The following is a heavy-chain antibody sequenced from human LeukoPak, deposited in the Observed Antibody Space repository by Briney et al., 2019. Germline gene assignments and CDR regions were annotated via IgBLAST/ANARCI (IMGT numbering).Heavy chain of an antibody. D-gene: IGHD3-9*01. CDR1: RFPLRSYE. V-gene: IGHV3-48*03. CDR3: AGTDYDILAGYGLDV. Sequence: PGGSLRLSCAASRFPLRSYELNWVRQAPGKGLEWISYISGRGGTTFYADSVKGRFTISRDDTKNSLFLQMSSLRVDDTAVYYCAGTDYDILAGYGLDVWGQGTTVTVSS. J-gene: IGHJ6*02. CDR2: ISGRGGTT.